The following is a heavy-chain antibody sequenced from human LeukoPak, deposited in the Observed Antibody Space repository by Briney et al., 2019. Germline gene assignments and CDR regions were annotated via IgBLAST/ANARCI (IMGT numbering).Heavy chain of an antibody. D-gene: IGHD3-9*01. V-gene: IGHV3-33*01. Sequence: PGGSLRLSCATSGFTLTSYAVHWVRQAPGKGLEWVGLIWYDGSSKYYADSVKGLFTISRDNSKNTLYLQMNSLRAEDTAVYYCARDAGYDILSGYFDYWGQGTLVTVSS. J-gene: IGHJ4*02. CDR1: GFTLTSYA. CDR3: ARDAGYDILSGYFDY. CDR2: IWYDGSSK.